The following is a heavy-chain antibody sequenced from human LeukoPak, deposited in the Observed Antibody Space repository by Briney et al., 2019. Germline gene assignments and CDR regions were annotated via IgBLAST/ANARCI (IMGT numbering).Heavy chain of an antibody. CDR2: IYYSGST. J-gene: IGHJ3*02. Sequence: TLSRTSTVTGGSIRRYDCSWRRQPPGKKQEWNGYIYYSGSTNHNPSLKSRVTISGDTSKNHLPLKLSSVTAADPAVYYCARLLGGPLSAFDIWGQGTMVTVSS. CDR3: ARLLGGPLSAFDI. D-gene: IGHD4-23*01. CDR1: GGSIRRYD. V-gene: IGHV4-59*08.